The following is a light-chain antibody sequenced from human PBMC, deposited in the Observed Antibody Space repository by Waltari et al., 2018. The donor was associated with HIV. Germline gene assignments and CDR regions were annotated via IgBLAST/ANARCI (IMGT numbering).Light chain of an antibody. Sequence: QSVLTQPPSVSAAPGQKITISCSGSSSNLGNNYVSWYQQLPGAAPKGFSYDNNKRPSGIPDRFSGSKSGTSATLGITGLQTGDEADYYCGAWDSSLSVVVFGGGTKVTVL. CDR3: GAWDSSLSVVV. J-gene: IGLJ2*01. V-gene: IGLV1-51*01. CDR2: DNN. CDR1: SSNLGNNY.